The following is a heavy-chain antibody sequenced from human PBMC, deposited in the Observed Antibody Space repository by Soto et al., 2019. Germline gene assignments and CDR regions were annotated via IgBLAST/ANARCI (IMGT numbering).Heavy chain of an antibody. J-gene: IGHJ4*02. CDR2: INPKSGST. CDR1: GYTFTTYY. Sequence: QVQLVQSGAEVKKPGASVKVSCKASGYTFTTYYMHWVRQAPGQGLEWMGIINPKSGSTGYPQKFQDRVTMTRETSTSTVYVELSSLRAEDTAVYYCTRGGLLSCNGGSCSALFDYWGQGTLVTVSS. V-gene: IGHV1-46*03. CDR3: TRGGLLSCNGGSCSALFDY. D-gene: IGHD2-15*01.